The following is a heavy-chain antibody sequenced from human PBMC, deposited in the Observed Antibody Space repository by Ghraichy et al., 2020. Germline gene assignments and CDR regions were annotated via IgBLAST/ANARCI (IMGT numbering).Heavy chain of an antibody. D-gene: IGHD6-13*01. J-gene: IGHJ4*02. CDR3: ARAISWQRLYY. CDR2: IYRGDDK. CDR1: GFSLSTTSVR. Sequence: SGPTLVKPTQTFTLTCTFSGFSLSTTSVRVSWIRQYPEKALEWLALIYRGDDKRNNPSLKSRLTITKATSKDQVVLIMTNMDPVDTDTYYCARAISWQRLYYWCQRALVTVSS. V-gene: IGHV2-5*02.